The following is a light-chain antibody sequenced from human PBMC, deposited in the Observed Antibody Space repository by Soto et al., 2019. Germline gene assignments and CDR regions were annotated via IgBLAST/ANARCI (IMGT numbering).Light chain of an antibody. Sequence: QPALTQPPSAYGSPGQSVTISCTGTSRDVGGYNYVSWYQQHPGKAPKLMIYQVNKRPSGVPDRFSGSKSGNTASLTVSGLQAEDEADYYCSSYAVSNNFDVIFGGGTKVTVL. J-gene: IGLJ2*01. CDR1: SRDVGGYNY. CDR3: SSYAVSNNFDVI. V-gene: IGLV2-8*01. CDR2: QVN.